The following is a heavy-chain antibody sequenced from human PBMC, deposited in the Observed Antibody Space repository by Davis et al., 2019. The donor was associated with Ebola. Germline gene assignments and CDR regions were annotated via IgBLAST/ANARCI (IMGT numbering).Heavy chain of an antibody. CDR3: ARDRYYRDFDY. CDR2: IYSGGST. D-gene: IGHD2/OR15-2a*01. V-gene: IGHV3-53*01. CDR1: GFTVSSNY. Sequence: GESLKISCAASGFTVSSNYMSWVRQAPGKGLEWVSVIYSGGSTYYADSVKGRFTISRDNSKNTLYLQMNSLRAEDTAVYYCARDRYYRDFDYWGQGTLVTVSS. J-gene: IGHJ4*02.